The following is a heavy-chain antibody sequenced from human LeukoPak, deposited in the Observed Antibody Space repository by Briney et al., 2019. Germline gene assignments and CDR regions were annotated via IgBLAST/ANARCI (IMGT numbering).Heavy chain of an antibody. J-gene: IGHJ3*02. Sequence: GGSLRLSCAAPGFTFSSYAMSWVRQAPGKGLEWVSSISSSSGYIYYADSVKGRFTISRDNAKNSLYLQMNSLRAEDTAVYYCARVAGYDFWSGSRAFDIWGQGTMVTVSS. CDR3: ARVAGYDFWSGSRAFDI. V-gene: IGHV3-21*01. CDR1: GFTFSSYA. CDR2: ISSSSGYI. D-gene: IGHD3-3*01.